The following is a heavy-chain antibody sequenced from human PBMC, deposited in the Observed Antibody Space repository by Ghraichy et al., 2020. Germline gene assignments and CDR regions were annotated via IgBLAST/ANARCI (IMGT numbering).Heavy chain of an antibody. CDR3: AKAPYYDFWSGYATLYYYYYGMDV. CDR1: GFTFSSYG. D-gene: IGHD3-3*01. J-gene: IGHJ6*02. CDR2: IRYDGSNK. V-gene: IGHV3-30*02. Sequence: GGSLRLSCAASGFTFSSYGMHWVRQAPGKGLEWVAFIRYDGSNKYYADSVKGRFTISRDNSKNTLYLQMNSLRAEDTAVYYCAKAPYYDFWSGYATLYYYYYGMDVWGQGTTVTVSS.